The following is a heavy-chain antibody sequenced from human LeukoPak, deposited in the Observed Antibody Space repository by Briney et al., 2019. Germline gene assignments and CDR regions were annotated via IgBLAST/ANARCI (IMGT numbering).Heavy chain of an antibody. J-gene: IGHJ3*02. CDR3: ARDETIPYAFDI. Sequence: GGSLRLSCAASGFTFSSYAMSWVRQAPGKGLEWVSAISGSGGSTYYADSVKGRFTISRDNAKNSLYLQMNSLRAEDTAVYYCARDETIPYAFDIWGQGTMVTVSS. V-gene: IGHV3-23*01. CDR2: ISGSGGST. CDR1: GFTFSSYA. D-gene: IGHD2-2*02.